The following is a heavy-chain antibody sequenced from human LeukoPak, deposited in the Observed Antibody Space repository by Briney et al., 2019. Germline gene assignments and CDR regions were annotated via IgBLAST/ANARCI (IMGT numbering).Heavy chain of an antibody. J-gene: IGHJ4*02. Sequence: TGGSLRLSCAAPGFTFSSYSMSWVRQAPGKGLEWVSSISSSSSYIYYADSVKGRFTISRDNAKNSLYLQMNSLRAEDTAVYYCAREADYGDYHFDYWGQGTLVTVSS. CDR1: GFTFSSYS. D-gene: IGHD4-17*01. CDR3: AREADYGDYHFDY. CDR2: ISSSSSYI. V-gene: IGHV3-21*01.